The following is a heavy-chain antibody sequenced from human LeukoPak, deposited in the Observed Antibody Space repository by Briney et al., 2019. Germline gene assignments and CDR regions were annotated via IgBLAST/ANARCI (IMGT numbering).Heavy chain of an antibody. Sequence: SETLSLTCTVSGGSISSCYWSWIRQPPGKGLEWIGYIYYSGSTNYNTSLKSRVTISVDTSKNQFSLKLSSVTAADTAVYYCAREYCSSTSCYDYWGQGTLVTVSS. V-gene: IGHV4-59*01. D-gene: IGHD2-2*01. CDR1: GGSISSCY. J-gene: IGHJ4*02. CDR3: AREYCSSTSCYDY. CDR2: IYYSGST.